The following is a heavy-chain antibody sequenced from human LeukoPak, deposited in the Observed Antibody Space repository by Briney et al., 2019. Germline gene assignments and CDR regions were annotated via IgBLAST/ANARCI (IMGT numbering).Heavy chain of an antibody. D-gene: IGHD5-18*01. J-gene: IGHJ4*02. V-gene: IGHV4-39*01. CDR1: GASLSRDTHF. CDR2: IDSSGTT. CDR3: ARHGYIQFWLY. Sequence: SETLSLTCTVSGASLSRDTHFWGWIRQSPEKGLEWIGSIDSSGTTHYNSSLKSRVVISVDTSRNQVSLNLTSVTSADTAVYYCARHGYIQFWLYWGQGTQVIVSS.